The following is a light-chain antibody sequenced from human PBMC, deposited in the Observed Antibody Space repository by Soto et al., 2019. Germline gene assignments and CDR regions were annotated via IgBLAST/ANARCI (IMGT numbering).Light chain of an antibody. CDR2: DVT. CDR1: SSDVGGYNY. CDR3: SSYTTSSTV. J-gene: IGLJ3*02. V-gene: IGLV2-14*03. Sequence: QSALTQPASVSGSPGQWITISCTGTSSDVGGYNYVSWYQQHPGKAPKLVIYDVTNRPSGVSNRFSGSKSGNTASLTISGLQAEDEADYYCSSYTTSSTVFGGGTKVTVL.